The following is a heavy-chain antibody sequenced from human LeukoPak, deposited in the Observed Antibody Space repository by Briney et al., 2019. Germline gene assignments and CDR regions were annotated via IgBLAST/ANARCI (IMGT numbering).Heavy chain of an antibody. CDR3: AKDEGYCSGGSCYDFDY. CDR2: IDSGGNIT. CDR1: GFTFSSYW. V-gene: IGHV3-74*03. D-gene: IGHD2-15*01. Sequence: GGSLRLSCAASGFTFSSYWIHWVCQAPGKGLVWVSRIDSGGNITTYADSVKGRFTISRDNAKNTLYLQMNSLRAEDTAVYYCAKDEGYCSGGSCYDFDYWGQGTLVTVSS. J-gene: IGHJ4*02.